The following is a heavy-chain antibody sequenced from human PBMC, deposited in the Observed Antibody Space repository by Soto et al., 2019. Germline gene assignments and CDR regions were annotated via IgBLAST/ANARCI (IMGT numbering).Heavy chain of an antibody. CDR1: GFPFGTYW. V-gene: IGHV3-7*01. CDR3: TRTKGPVAFDI. J-gene: IGHJ3*02. Sequence: EVQLVESGGGLVQPGKSLRLSCAASGFPFGTYWMSWVRQTPGKGLEWVANIKEDGNEKYYVDSVKGRFTISRDNADNSLYLQMDSLRVEDTAIYYCTRTKGPVAFDIWGQGTMLTVSS. CDR2: IKEDGNEK.